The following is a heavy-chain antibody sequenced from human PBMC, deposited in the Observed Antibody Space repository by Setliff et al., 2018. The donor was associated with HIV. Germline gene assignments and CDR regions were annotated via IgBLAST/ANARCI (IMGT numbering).Heavy chain of an antibody. CDR1: GFTFSNYG. Sequence: GGSLRLSCGASGFTFSNYGMQWVRQAPGKGLEWVAIISYHEKDTFYADSVKGRFTISRDKSKNMLYLQMNSLRTEDTGVYYCTKPTTVVTSYYLDSWGQGTQVTVSS. CDR2: ISYHEKDT. CDR3: TKPTTVVTSYYLDS. V-gene: IGHV3-30*18. J-gene: IGHJ4*02. D-gene: IGHD4-17*01.